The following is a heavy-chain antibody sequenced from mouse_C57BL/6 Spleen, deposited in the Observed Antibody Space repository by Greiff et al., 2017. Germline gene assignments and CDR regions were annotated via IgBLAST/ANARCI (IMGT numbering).Heavy chain of an antibody. D-gene: IGHD1-2*01. CDR1: GYTFTSYW. J-gene: IGHJ1*03. Sequence: VQLQESGAALVLPGASVKLSCKASGYTFTSYWMHWVKQRPGQGLEWIGEIDPSDSYTNYNQKFKGKSTLTVDKSSSTAYMQLSSLTSEDSAVYYCARPITTDWDFDVWGTGTTVTVSS. V-gene: IGHV1-69*01. CDR2: IDPSDSYT. CDR3: ARPITTDWDFDV.